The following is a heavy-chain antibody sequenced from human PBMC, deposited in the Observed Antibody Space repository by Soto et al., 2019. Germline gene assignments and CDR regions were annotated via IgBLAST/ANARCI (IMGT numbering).Heavy chain of an antibody. J-gene: IGHJ4*02. Sequence: PGGSLRLSCAASGFTFSSYAMSWVRQAPGRGLEWVSAISGSGGSTYYADSVKGRVTISRDNSKNTLYLQMNSLRAEDTAVYYCAKDPSNYDPWYFDYWGQGTLVTVSS. D-gene: IGHD4-4*01. CDR1: GFTFSSYA. CDR3: AKDPSNYDPWYFDY. V-gene: IGHV3-23*01. CDR2: ISGSGGST.